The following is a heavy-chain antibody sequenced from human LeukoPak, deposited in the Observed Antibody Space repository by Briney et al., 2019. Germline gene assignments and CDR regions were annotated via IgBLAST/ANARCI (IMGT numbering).Heavy chain of an antibody. CDR3: AREDIVVVPAAIY. V-gene: IGHV3-11*01. J-gene: IGHJ4*02. Sequence: KSGGSLRLSCAASGFTFSDYYMSWIRQAPGKGLEWVSDISSSGSTIYYADSVKGRFTISRDNAKNSLYVQMNSLRAEDTVVYYCAREDIVVVPAAIYWGQGTLVTVSS. CDR1: GFTFSDYY. CDR2: ISSSGSTI. D-gene: IGHD2-2*01.